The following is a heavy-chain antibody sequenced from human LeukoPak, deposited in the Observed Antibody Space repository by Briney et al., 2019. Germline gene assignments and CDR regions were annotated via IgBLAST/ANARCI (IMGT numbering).Heavy chain of an antibody. Sequence: GGSLRLSCAASGFTFSNYWMSWIRQAPGKGLEGVANIKQDGSEKNYVDSVKGRFTISRDNAKNSLYLQMNSLRADDTAVYYCARGVVIALVPAAVEDWFDPWGQGTLVTVSS. CDR3: ARGVVIALVPAAVEDWFDP. CDR2: IKQDGSEK. CDR1: GFTFSNYW. J-gene: IGHJ5*02. D-gene: IGHD2-2*01. V-gene: IGHV3-7*03.